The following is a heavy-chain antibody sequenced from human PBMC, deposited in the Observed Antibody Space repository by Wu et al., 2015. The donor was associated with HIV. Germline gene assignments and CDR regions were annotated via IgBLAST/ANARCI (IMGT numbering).Heavy chain of an antibody. J-gene: IGHJ6*03. Sequence: QVQLVQSGAEVKKPGSSVKVSCKASGGTFSSYAISWVRQAPGQGLEWMGGIIPIFGTANYAQKFQGRVTITADESTSTAYMELSSLRSEDTAVYYCARGRDCSGGSCYSLQHYYMDVWGKGTTVTVSS. CDR2: IIPIFGTA. CDR1: GGTFSSYA. CDR3: ARGRDCSGGSCYSLQHYYMDV. D-gene: IGHD2-15*01. V-gene: IGHV1-69*12.